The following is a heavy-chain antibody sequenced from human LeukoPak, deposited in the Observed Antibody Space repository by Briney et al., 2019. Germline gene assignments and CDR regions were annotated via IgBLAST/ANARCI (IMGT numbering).Heavy chain of an antibody. CDR1: GGTFSSYA. V-gene: IGHV1-69*04. CDR3: ARASMIAPHAFDI. CDR2: IIPILGIA. D-gene: IGHD3-22*01. Sequence: SVKVSCKASGGTFSSYAISWVRQAPGQGLEWMGRIIPILGIANYAQKFQGRVTITADKSTSTAYMELSSLRSEDTAVYYCARASMIAPHAFDIWGQGTMVTVSS. J-gene: IGHJ3*02.